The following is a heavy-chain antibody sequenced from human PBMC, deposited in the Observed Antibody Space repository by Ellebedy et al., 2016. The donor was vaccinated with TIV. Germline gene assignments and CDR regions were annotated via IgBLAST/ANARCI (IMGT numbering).Heavy chain of an antibody. Sequence: MPSETLSLTCTVSGGSISSYYWSWIRQPPGKGLEWIGYISYSGSTNYNPSLKSRVTISVDTSKNQFSLRLNSVTAADTGVYYCARVVWEQPVSYAFDNWGQGKMVTGSS. V-gene: IGHV4-59*01. CDR2: ISYSGST. J-gene: IGHJ3*02. D-gene: IGHD1-26*01. CDR1: GGSISSYY. CDR3: ARVVWEQPVSYAFDN.